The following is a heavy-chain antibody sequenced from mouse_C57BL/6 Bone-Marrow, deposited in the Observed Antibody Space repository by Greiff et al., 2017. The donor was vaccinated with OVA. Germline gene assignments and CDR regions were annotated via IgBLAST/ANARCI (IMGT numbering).Heavy chain of an antibody. CDR2: IYPRSGNT. V-gene: IGHV1-81*01. D-gene: IGHD1-1*01. J-gene: IGHJ4*01. Sequence: VQLQESGAELARPGASVKLSCKASGYTFTSYGISWVKQRTGQGLEWIGEIYPRSGNTYYNEKFKGKATLTADKSSSTAYMELRSLTSEDSAVYFCARSTTVVATAPMDYWGQGTSVTVSS. CDR3: ARSTTVVATAPMDY. CDR1: GYTFTSYG.